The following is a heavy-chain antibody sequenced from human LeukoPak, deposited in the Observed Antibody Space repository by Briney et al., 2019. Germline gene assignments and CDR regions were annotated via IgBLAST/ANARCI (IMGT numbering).Heavy chain of an antibody. Sequence: ASQTLSLTCTVSGGSISSGGYCWSWIRQHPGKGLEWIGYIYYSGSTYYNPSLKSRVTISVDTSKNQFSLKLSSVTAADTAVYYCAREGRVVVPAASFFDYWGQGTLVTVSS. V-gene: IGHV4-31*03. CDR2: IYYSGST. CDR1: GGSISSGGYC. CDR3: AREGRVVVPAASFFDY. D-gene: IGHD2-2*01. J-gene: IGHJ4*02.